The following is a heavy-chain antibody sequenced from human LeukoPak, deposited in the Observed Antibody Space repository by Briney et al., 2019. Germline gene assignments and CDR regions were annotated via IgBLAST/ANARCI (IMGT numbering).Heavy chain of an antibody. Sequence: SETLSLTCAVYGGSFSGYYWSWIRQPPGKGLEWIGEINHSGSTNYNPSLKSRVTISVDTSKNQFSLKLSSVTAADTAVYYCARGNQLDTAMVLARGNFDYWGQGTLVTVSS. D-gene: IGHD5-18*01. V-gene: IGHV4-34*01. CDR3: ARGNQLDTAMVLARGNFDY. CDR1: GGSFSGYY. J-gene: IGHJ4*02. CDR2: INHSGST.